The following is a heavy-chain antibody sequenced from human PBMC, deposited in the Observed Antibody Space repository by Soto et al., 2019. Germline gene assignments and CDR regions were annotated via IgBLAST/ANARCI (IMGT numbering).Heavy chain of an antibody. CDR3: GREYCSGGSCYSPDY. CDR2: ISTYNGNT. CDR1: GYTFTSFG. V-gene: IGHV1-18*01. J-gene: IGHJ4*02. D-gene: IGHD2-15*01. Sequence: QVQLVQSGAEVKKPGASVKVSCKASGYTFTSFGISWVRQAPGQGLEWMGWISTYNGNTNYAQKLQGRVTMTTDTSTSKAYMELRSLRSDDTAVYYCGREYCSGGSCYSPDYWGQGTLVTVSS.